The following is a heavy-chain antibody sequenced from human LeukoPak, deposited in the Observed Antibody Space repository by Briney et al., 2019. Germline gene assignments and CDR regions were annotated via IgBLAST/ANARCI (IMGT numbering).Heavy chain of an antibody. CDR2: ISAYNGNT. Sequence: ASVKVSCKASGGTFSSYAISWVRQAPGQGLEWMGWISAYNGNTNYAQKLQGRVTMTTDTSTSTAYMELRSLRSDDTAVYYCARDPRSYGSGSYFAYWGQGTLVTVSS. J-gene: IGHJ4*02. CDR3: ARDPRSYGSGSYFAY. CDR1: GGTFSSYA. V-gene: IGHV1-18*01. D-gene: IGHD3-10*01.